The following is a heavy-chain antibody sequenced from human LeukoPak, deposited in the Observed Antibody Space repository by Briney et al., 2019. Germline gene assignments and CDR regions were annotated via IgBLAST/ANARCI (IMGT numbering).Heavy chain of an antibody. CDR3: ASYSGSYFPFDY. J-gene: IGHJ4*02. CDR1: GYSFTRTR. V-gene: IGHV5-51*01. CDR2: VNPDDSDT. Sequence: GESLKISCKTSGYSFTRTRIAWVRQTPGKGLEWMGIVNPDDSDTRYSPAFHGPPTLSADKSITTSFLHVSLLKASDTAVYYCASYSGSYFPFDYWGQGTLVTVSS. D-gene: IGHD1-26*01.